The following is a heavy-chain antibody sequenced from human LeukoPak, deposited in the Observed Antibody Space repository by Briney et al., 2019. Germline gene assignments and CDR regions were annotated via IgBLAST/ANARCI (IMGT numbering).Heavy chain of an antibody. V-gene: IGHV4-31*03. CDR1: GVSISSGGYY. CDR3: ARGPVRDYSNY. CDR2: IYYSGST. J-gene: IGHJ4*02. Sequence: SETLSLTCTVSGVSISSGGYYWSWIRQHPGKGLEWIGYIYYSGSTYYNPSLRSRLTISLDTSSNQFSLKLSSVTAADTAVYHCARGPVRDYSNYWGQGTLVTVSS. D-gene: IGHD4-11*01.